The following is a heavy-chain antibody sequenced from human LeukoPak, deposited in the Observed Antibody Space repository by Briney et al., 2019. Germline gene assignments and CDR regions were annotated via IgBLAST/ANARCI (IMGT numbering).Heavy chain of an antibody. CDR1: GFTFSSYA. D-gene: IGHD7-27*01. CDR2: ISAGGDST. J-gene: IGHJ4*01. CDR3: AKDHPDWGSSFDS. V-gene: IGHV3-23*01. Sequence: GGSLRPSCAASGFTFSSYAMNWVRQAPGKGLEWVSAISAGGDSTHYAESVKGRFSISRDKSKNTLYLQMNSLRAEDTAVYYCAKDHPDWGSSFDSWGHGTLVTVSS.